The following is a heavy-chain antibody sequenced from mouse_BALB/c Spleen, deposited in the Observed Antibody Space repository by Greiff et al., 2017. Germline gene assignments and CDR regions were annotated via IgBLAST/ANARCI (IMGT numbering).Heavy chain of an antibody. V-gene: IGHV1S137*01. Sequence: VKLQESGAELVRPGVSVKISCKGSGYTFTDYAMHWVKQSHAKSLEWIGVISTYYGDASYNQKFKGKATMTVDKSSSTAYMELARLTSEDSAIYYCARESYGNYPCFDYWGQGTTLTVSS. D-gene: IGHD2-1*01. CDR2: ISTYYGDA. CDR3: ARESYGNYPCFDY. CDR1: GYTFTDYA. J-gene: IGHJ2*01.